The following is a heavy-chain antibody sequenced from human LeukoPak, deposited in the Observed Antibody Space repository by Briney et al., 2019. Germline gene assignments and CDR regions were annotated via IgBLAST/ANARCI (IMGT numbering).Heavy chain of an antibody. J-gene: IGHJ3*01. CDR2: LSYSGST. CDR1: GGFINGHF. D-gene: IGHD6-25*01. V-gene: IGHV4-59*11. Sequence: SETLSLTCAVSGGFINGHFWSWVRRPPGKGLEWIGFLSYSGSTRYNPSLQSRVSISGDRSENKFSLRLTSVTAADTAVYYCARLVDNDSSGDPDTFDVWGHGTVVIVSS. CDR3: ARLVDNDSSGDPDTFDV.